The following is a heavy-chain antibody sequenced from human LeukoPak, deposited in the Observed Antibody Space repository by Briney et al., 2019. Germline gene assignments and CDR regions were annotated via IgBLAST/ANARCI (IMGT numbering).Heavy chain of an antibody. CDR2: IYYSGST. D-gene: IGHD1-26*01. J-gene: IGHJ3*02. CDR1: GGSISSYY. CDR3: ARMEGVWELRRKAFDI. V-gene: IGHV4-59*01. Sequence: SETLSLTCTVSGGSISSYYWSWIRQPPGKGLEWIGYIYYSGSTNYNPSLKSRVTISVDTSKNQFSLKLSSVTAADTAVYYCARMEGVWELRRKAFDIWGQGTMVTVSS.